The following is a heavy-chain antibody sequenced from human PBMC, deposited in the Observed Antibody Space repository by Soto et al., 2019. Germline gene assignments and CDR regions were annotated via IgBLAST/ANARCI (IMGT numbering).Heavy chain of an antibody. CDR1: GFTVSNNY. D-gene: IGHD2-15*01. V-gene: IGHV3-53*01. J-gene: IGHJ4*02. Sequence: GGSLRLSCVASGFTVSNNYMSWVRQAPGRGLEWVSAISNTGSTYYAGSVKGRSTISRDGSTNTLYLEVNSLRADDTAVYYCAKVNVVVVAATFEYEYYFDYWGQGTLVTVSS. CDR2: ISNTGST. CDR3: AKVNVVVVAATFEYEYYFDY.